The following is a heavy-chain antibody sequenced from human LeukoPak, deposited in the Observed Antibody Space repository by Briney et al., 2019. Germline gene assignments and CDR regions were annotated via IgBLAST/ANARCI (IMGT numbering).Heavy chain of an antibody. V-gene: IGHV1-69*13. CDR1: GGTFSSYA. CDR2: IIPIFGTA. J-gene: IGHJ6*03. Sequence: SVKVSCKASGGTFSSYAISWVRQAPGQGLEWMGGIIPIFGTANYAQKFQGRVTITADESTSTAYMELRSLRSDDTAVYYCARENYDFWSGYCCYYMDVWGKGTTVTVSS. CDR3: ARENYDFWSGYCCYYMDV. D-gene: IGHD3-3*01.